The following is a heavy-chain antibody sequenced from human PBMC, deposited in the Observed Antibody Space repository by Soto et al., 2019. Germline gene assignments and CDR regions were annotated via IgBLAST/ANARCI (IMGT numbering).Heavy chain of an antibody. CDR2: ISRDGNNK. V-gene: IGHV3-30*18. CDR1: GFTFRFYD. CDR3: AKEADTPIRTTSHDSGGLDH. J-gene: IGHJ4*02. Sequence: QVQLVESGGGVVQPGRSLRLSCATSGFTFRFYDMHWVRQAPGKGLEWVAIISRDGNNKDYGDSVKGRFTISRDNSKNTLYLQMNSLGGEDTAVYYCAKEADTPIRTTSHDSGGLDHWCRGTLVTVSS. D-gene: IGHD4-4*01.